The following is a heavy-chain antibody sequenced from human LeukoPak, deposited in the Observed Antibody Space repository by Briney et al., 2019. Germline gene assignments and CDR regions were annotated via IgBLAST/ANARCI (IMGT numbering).Heavy chain of an antibody. Sequence: SETLSLTCAVSGYSISSGYYWGWIRQPPGKGLEWIGSTYHSGSTYYNPSLKSRVTISVDTSKNQFSLKLSSVTAAGTAVYYCARAPGGWSFYYYYYMDVWGKGTTVTVSS. J-gene: IGHJ6*03. V-gene: IGHV4-38-2*01. CDR3: ARAPGGWSFYYYYYMDV. CDR1: GYSISSGYY. CDR2: TYHSGST. D-gene: IGHD6-19*01.